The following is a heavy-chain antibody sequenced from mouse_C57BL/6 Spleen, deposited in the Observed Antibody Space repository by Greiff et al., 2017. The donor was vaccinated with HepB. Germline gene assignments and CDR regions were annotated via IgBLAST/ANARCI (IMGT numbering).Heavy chain of an antibody. V-gene: IGHV6-3*01. Sequence: EVNVVESGGGLVQPGGSMKLSCVASGFTFSNYWMNWVRQSPEKGLEWVAQIRLKSDNYATHYAESVKGRFTISRDDSKSSVYLQMNNLRAEDTGIYYCTYYYGSSSFAYWGQGTLVTVSA. J-gene: IGHJ3*01. CDR3: TYYYGSSSFAY. CDR1: GFTFSNYW. CDR2: IRLKSDNYAT. D-gene: IGHD1-1*01.